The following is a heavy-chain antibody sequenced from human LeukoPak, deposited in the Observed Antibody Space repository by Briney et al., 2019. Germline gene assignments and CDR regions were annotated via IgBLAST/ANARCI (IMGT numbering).Heavy chain of an antibody. CDR3: ARDRSYDFWSGYSTPDY. V-gene: IGHV3-30-3*01. Sequence: GRSLRLSCAASGFTFSSYAMHWVRQAPGKGLEWVAVISYDGSNKYYADSVRGRFTISRDNSKNTLYLQMNSLRAEDTAVYYCARDRSYDFWSGYSTPDYWGQGTLVTVSS. J-gene: IGHJ4*02. CDR1: GFTFSSYA. D-gene: IGHD3-3*01. CDR2: ISYDGSNK.